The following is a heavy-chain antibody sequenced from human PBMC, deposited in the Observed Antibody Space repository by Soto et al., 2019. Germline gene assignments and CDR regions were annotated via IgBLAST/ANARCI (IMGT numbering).Heavy chain of an antibody. CDR2: IYPGDSDT. J-gene: IGHJ6*02. CDR1: GYSFTSYW. D-gene: IGHD6-13*01. CDR3: ARHHGSPGSYFGMDV. Sequence: GESLKRSCKGSGYSFTSYWINWVRQMPGKGLEWMGIIYPGDSDTRYSPSFQGQVTISVDKSINTAYLQWRGLKASDTAVYYCARHHGSPGSYFGMDVWGRGTTVTVSS. V-gene: IGHV5-51*01.